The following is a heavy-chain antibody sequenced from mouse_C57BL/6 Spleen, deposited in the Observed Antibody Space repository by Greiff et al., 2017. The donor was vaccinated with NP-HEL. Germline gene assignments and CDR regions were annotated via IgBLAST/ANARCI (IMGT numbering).Heavy chain of an antibody. V-gene: IGHV1-59*01. J-gene: IGHJ1*03. D-gene: IGHD2-4*01. CDR3: ARRGGLGYFDV. CDR2: IDPSDSYT. Sequence: VQLQQPGAELVRPGTSVKLSCKASGYTFTSYWMHWVKQRPGQGLEWIGVIDPSDSYTNYNQKFKGKATLTVDTSSSTAYMQLSSLTSEDSAVYYCARRGGLGYFDVWGTGTTVTVSS. CDR1: GYTFTSYW.